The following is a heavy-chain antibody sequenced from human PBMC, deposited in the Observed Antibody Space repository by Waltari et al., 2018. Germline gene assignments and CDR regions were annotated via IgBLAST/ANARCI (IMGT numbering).Heavy chain of an antibody. D-gene: IGHD4-17*01. CDR2: IIPMVNNP. Sequence: VQLVQSGAEVKKPGSSVRVSCKTSGDVFENYAISWVRQAPGKGLEWMGGIIPMVNNPNYAQRFEGTVTITADESTSTGYMELTGLTSEDTAIYYCARGSKFGDYGDLDYWGQGTLVTVS. CDR1: GDVFENYA. CDR3: ARGSKFGDYGDLDY. J-gene: IGHJ4*02. V-gene: IGHV1-69*01.